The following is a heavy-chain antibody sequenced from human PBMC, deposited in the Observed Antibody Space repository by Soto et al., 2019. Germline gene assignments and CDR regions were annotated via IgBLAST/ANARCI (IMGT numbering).Heavy chain of an antibody. V-gene: IGHV3-7*01. CDR2: IKQDGSEK. J-gene: IGHJ4*02. Sequence: PGGSLRLSCAASGFTFSSYWMSWVRQAPGKGLEWVANIKQDGSEKYYVDSVKGRFTISRDNAKNSLYLQMNSLRAEDTAVYYCARDRWLPRWCFDYWGQGTLVTVSS. CDR3: ARDRWLPRWCFDY. CDR1: GFTFSSYW. D-gene: IGHD5-12*01.